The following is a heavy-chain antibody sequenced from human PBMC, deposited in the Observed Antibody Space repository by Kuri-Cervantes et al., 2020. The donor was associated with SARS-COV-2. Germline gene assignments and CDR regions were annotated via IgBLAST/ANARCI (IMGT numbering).Heavy chain of an antibody. J-gene: IGHJ3*02. Sequence: SETLSPTCTVSGGSISSSSYYWGWIRQPPGKGLEWIGSIYYSGSTYYNPSLKSRVTISVDTSKNQFSLKLSSVTAAGTAVYYCARLSRMTTVTTYAFDIWGQGTMVTV. D-gene: IGHD4-11*01. CDR2: IYYSGST. CDR3: ARLSRMTTVTTYAFDI. V-gene: IGHV4-39*01. CDR1: GGSISSSSYY.